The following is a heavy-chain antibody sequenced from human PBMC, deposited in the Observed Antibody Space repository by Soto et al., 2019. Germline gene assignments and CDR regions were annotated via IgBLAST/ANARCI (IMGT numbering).Heavy chain of an antibody. CDR2: ISYDGTNT. CDR1: GSAFSGYS. J-gene: IGHJ4*02. Sequence: QVQLVESGGGVVQPGRSLRLSCAASGSAFSGYSMHWVHQAPGKGLEWVAIISYDGTNTYYADSVRGRFTVSRDNSRNTLNLQMNSLRVEDTAVYYCATSSPHFDNWGQGTLVTVSS. V-gene: IGHV3-30-3*01. CDR3: ATSSPHFDN.